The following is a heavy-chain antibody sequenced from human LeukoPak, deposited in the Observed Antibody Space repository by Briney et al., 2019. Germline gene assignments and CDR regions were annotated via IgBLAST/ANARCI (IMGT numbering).Heavy chain of an antibody. V-gene: IGHV4-30-2*01. CDR1: GGSISSGGYY. CDR3: ARGSIAASFDY. D-gene: IGHD6-6*01. J-gene: IGHJ4*02. CDR2: IYHSGST. Sequence: SQTLSLTCTVSGGSISSGGYYWSWIRQPPGKGLEWIGYIYHSGSTYYNPSLKSRVTISVDRSKNQFSLKLSSVTAADTAVYYCARGSIAASFDYWGQGTLVTVSS.